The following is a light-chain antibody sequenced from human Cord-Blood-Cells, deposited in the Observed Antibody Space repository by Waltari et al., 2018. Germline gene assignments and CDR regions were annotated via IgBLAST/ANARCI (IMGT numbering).Light chain of an antibody. V-gene: IGKV1-39*01. Sequence: DIQMTQSPSSLSASVGHRVTITCRASQSISSYLNWYHQKPAKAPKLLIYAASSLQSGVPSRCSGSGSGTDFTLTISSLQPEDSATYCCQQSYSTPLAFGGGTKVEIK. CDR2: AAS. CDR3: QQSYSTPLA. J-gene: IGKJ4*01. CDR1: QSISSY.